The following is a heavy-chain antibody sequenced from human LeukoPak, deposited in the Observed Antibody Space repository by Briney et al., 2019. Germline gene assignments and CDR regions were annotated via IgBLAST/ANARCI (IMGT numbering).Heavy chain of an antibody. J-gene: IGHJ5*02. CDR1: GGSISSSSYY. CDR2: IYYSGST. CDR3: ARGRSNVVVAARRNWFDP. V-gene: IGHV4-39*07. Sequence: SETLSLTCTVSGGSISSSSYYWGWIRQPPGKGLEWIGYIYYSGSTYYNPSLKSRVTISVDTSKNQFSLKLSSVTAADTAVYYCARGRSNVVVAARRNWFDPWGQGTLVTVSS. D-gene: IGHD2-15*01.